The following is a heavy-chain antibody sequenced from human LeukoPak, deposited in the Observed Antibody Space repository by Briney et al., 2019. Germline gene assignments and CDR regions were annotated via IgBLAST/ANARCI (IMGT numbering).Heavy chain of an antibody. D-gene: IGHD5-12*01. CDR2: ISGGGINK. V-gene: IGHV3-23*01. Sequence: GGSLRLSCAVSGITLSNYGMSWVRQAPGKGPEWVSAISGGGINKYYADSLKGRSTISRDNYPTTVYMQMNSLRDEATAVYYCAKEGEGYRYNPNTGPPTWGQGTLVTVSS. J-gene: IGHJ5*02. CDR1: GITLSNYG. CDR3: AKEGEGYRYNPNTGPPT.